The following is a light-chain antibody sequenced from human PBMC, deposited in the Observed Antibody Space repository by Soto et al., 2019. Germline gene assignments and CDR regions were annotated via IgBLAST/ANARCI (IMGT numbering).Light chain of an antibody. CDR2: GAS. J-gene: IGKJ1*01. CDR1: ETVATN. V-gene: IGKV3-15*01. CDR3: QQYFEWPPMT. Sequence: EVVMTQSPATLSVSPGERATLSCRASETVATNLAWYQQKPGQAPRLLISGASTRAAGISDRFRGSGSGTEFTLTISSLRSEDSAIYHCQQYFEWPPMTFGQGSKLDIK.